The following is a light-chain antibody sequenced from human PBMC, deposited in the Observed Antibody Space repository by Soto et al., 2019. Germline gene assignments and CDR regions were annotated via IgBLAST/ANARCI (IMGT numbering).Light chain of an antibody. CDR2: WAS. Sequence: DIVLTQSPDSLAVSLGERATIRCKSSQSVLDRSNNKNYLTWYQQKPGQSPKMLIYWASTRESGVPDRFSGSGSETDFTLTISVLQSEDVAVYYCHQHNTSPKTFGQGTTVEIK. CDR1: QSVLDRSNNKNY. J-gene: IGKJ1*01. CDR3: HQHNTSPKT. V-gene: IGKV4-1*01.